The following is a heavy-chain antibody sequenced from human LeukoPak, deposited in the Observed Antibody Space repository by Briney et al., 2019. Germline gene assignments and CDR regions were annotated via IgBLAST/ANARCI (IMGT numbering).Heavy chain of an antibody. D-gene: IGHD4-17*01. Sequence: GALRLSCAASGFTLSTYDMYWVRQITGKGLEWFSVIGSTGDTSYLGSVKGRFIVSRDNAKNSLHLHMNNLRPGDSGVYCCARVDNGFDSWGQGTLVIASS. CDR1: GFTLSTYD. CDR3: ARVDNGFDS. V-gene: IGHV3-13*01. CDR2: IGSTGDT. J-gene: IGHJ4*02.